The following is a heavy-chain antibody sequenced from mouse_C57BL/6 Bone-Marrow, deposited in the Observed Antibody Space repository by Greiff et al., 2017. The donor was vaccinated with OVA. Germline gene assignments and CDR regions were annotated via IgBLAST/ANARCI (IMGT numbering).Heavy chain of an antibody. CDR1: GYTFTSYW. CDR3: ERGPIISYTVDGFAY. V-gene: IGHV1-50*01. J-gene: IGHJ3*01. D-gene: IGHD1-1*01. Sequence: QVQLQQPGAELVKPGASVKLSCKASGYTFTSYWMQWVKQRPGQGLEWIGEIDPSDSYTNYNQKFKGKATLTVDTSSSTAYMQLSSLTSEDSAVYDCERGPIISYTVDGFAYWGQGTLVTVSA. CDR2: IDPSDSYT.